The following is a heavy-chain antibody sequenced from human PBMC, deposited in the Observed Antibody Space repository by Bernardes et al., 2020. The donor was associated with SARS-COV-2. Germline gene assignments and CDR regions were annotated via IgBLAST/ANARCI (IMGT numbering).Heavy chain of an antibody. CDR3: ARVIHDGSEGYFDP. D-gene: IGHD3-10*01. V-gene: IGHV4-59*01. CDR2: IYSSGST. J-gene: IGHJ5*02. CDR1: GGSISSYY. Sequence: SETLSLTCTVSGGSISSYYWSWTRQPPGKGLEWIGYIYSSGSTNFNPSLKSQVTIPVDTSKNQFSLKLSSVTAADTAVYYCARVIHDGSEGYFDPWGQGTLVTVSS.